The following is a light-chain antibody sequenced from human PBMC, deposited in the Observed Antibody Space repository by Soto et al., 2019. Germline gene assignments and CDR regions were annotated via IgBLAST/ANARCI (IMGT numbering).Light chain of an antibody. CDR2: GAA. CDR3: QQYGRSPI. CDR1: QSLTNTD. J-gene: IGKJ4*01. Sequence: IVLTQSPGTLSLSPGERATLSCRASQSLTNTDVAWYQQRPGQSPRLLIFGAAVRATGIPERFSGSGSGTEFTLTISXLEPDDFAVYFCQQYGRSPIFGGGTKVDIK. V-gene: IGKV3-20*01.